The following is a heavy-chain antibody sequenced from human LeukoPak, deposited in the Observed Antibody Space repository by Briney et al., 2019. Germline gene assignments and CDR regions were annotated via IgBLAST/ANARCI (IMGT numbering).Heavy chain of an antibody. CDR3: AKGAGGFSYYNWFDP. Sequence: SETLSLTCSVSGGSISSSSFYWGWIRQPPGKGLEWIGSISYSGSTYYNPSLESRVTISVDTSKNQFSLKLASVTAADTAIYYCAKGAGGFSYYNWFDPWGQGTLVTVSS. CDR1: GGSISSSSFY. D-gene: IGHD5-18*01. J-gene: IGHJ5*02. V-gene: IGHV4-39*07. CDR2: ISYSGST.